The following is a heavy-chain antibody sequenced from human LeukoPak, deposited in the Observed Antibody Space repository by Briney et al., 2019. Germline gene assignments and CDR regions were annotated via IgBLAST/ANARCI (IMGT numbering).Heavy chain of an antibody. CDR3: AREGPMSAGSPHYYPGMDV. D-gene: IGHD3-10*01. CDR1: GYTFTTYY. CDR2: INPSGGST. V-gene: IGHV1-46*04. J-gene: IGHJ6*04. Sequence: ASVTVSCKASGYTFTTYYIHWVGQAPGQGLEWVGIINPSGGSTTDAQKLQGRVTMTSDTSTSTVYMELRRLRSEGSDVYYCAREGPMSAGSPHYYPGMDVWGKGTTVTVSS.